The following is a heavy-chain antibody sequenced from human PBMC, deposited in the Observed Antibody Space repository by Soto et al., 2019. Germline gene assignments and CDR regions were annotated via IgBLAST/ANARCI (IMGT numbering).Heavy chain of an antibody. CDR1: GYTFTTYD. D-gene: IGHD1-20*01. J-gene: IGHJ5*02. Sequence: QVQLVQSGAEVKRPGASVKVSCEASGYTFTTYDINWVRQASGQGLEWMGCVNPSSGNTVYARKFYGRVNMTRDNSISTAYMELNSLESDDTAIYYCARASMYIWYDHWGQGTLVTVSS. V-gene: IGHV1-8*01. CDR3: ARASMYIWYDH. CDR2: VNPSSGNT.